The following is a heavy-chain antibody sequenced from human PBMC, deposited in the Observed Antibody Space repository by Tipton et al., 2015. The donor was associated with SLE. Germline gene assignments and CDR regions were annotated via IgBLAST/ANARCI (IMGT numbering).Heavy chain of an antibody. CDR2: IYYSGST. D-gene: IGHD6-6*01. CDR3: ARDYSSSSSYYYYYMDV. CDR1: DGSISSYY. V-gene: IGHV4-59*01. Sequence: TLSLTCTVSDGSISSYYWSWIRQPPGKGLEWIGYIYYSGSTNYNPSLKSRVTISVDTSKNQFSLKLSSVTAADTAVYYCARDYSSSSSYYYYYMDVWGKGTTVTVSS. J-gene: IGHJ6*03.